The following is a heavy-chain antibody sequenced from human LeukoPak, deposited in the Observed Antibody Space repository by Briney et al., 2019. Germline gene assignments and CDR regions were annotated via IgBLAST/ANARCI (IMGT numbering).Heavy chain of an antibody. D-gene: IGHD1-14*01. J-gene: IGHJ4*02. Sequence: ASVKVSCKTFGYTFTNYYMHWVRQAPGQGPEWMGITRPRSGRTMYPQKFQGRVTMTWDMSTSTFYMELTSLTSDDTAVYYCAREGPETYNFDFWGQGTLVTVSS. CDR2: TRPRSGRT. CDR1: GYTFTNYY. CDR3: AREGPETYNFDF. V-gene: IGHV1-46*01.